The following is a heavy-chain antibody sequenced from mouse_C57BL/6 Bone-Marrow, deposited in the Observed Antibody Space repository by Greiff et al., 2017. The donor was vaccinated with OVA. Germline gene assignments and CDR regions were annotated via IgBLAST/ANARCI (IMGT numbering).Heavy chain of an antibody. D-gene: IGHD1-1*01. V-gene: IGHV1-82*01. J-gene: IGHJ2*01. CDR2: IYPGDGDT. CDR3: ATDGRRTGDY. CDR1: GYAFSSSW. Sequence: QVQLQQSGPELVKPGASVKISCKASGYAFSSSWMNWVKQRPGKGLEWIGRIYPGDGDTNYNGKFKGKATLTADKSSSTAYMQLSSLTSEDSAVYFCATDGRRTGDYWGQGTTLTVSS.